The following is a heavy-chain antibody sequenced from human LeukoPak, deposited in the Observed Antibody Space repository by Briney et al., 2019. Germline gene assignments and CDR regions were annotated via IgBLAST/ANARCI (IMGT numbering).Heavy chain of an antibody. J-gene: IGHJ4*02. D-gene: IGHD2-15*01. CDR2: ISSSSSYI. V-gene: IGHV3-21*01. CDR1: GFTFSSYS. CDR3: ARYCSGGSCYPYYFDY. Sequence: GGSLRLSCAASGFTFSSYSMNWVRQAPGKGLEWVSSISSSSSYIYYADSVKGRFTISRDNAKSSLYLQMNSLRAEDTAVYYCARYCSGGSCYPYYFDYWGQGTLVTVSS.